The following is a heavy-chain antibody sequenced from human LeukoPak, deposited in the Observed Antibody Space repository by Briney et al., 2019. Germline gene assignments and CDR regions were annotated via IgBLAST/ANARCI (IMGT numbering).Heavy chain of an antibody. CDR1: GGSISSYY. Sequence: SETLSLTCTVSGGSISSYYWSWIRQPPGKGLEWIGYIYYSGSTNYNPSLKSRVTMSVDTSKNQFSLKLSSVTAADTAVYYCARDRGTWNDDGFDYWGQGTLVTVSS. D-gene: IGHD1-1*01. J-gene: IGHJ4*02. CDR3: ARDRGTWNDDGFDY. CDR2: IYYSGST. V-gene: IGHV4-59*12.